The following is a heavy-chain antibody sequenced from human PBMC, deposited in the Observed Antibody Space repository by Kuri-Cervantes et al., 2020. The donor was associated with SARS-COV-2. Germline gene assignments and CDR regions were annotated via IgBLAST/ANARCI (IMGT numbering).Heavy chain of an antibody. CDR1: GFTFDDYG. J-gene: IGHJ4*02. V-gene: IGHV3-20*04. CDR3: ARAGTSGSYLGY. CDR2: INWNGVRT. Sequence: GGSQRLSCAASGFTFDDYGMSWVRQAPGKGLEWVPGINWNGVRTGYTDSVKGRFTISRDNAKNSLYLQMNSLRAEDTAFYYCARAGTSGSYLGYWGQGTLVTVSS. D-gene: IGHD1-26*01.